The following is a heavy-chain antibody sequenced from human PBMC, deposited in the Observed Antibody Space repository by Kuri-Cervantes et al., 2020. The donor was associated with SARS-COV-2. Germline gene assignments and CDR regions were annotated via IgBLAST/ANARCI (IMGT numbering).Heavy chain of an antibody. Sequence: GESLKISCAASGFTFSSYAMHWVRQAPGKGLEWVALISYDGSNKYYADSVKGRFTISRDNSKNTLYLQMNSLRAEDTAVYYCARDGHSRSDYYYGMDVWGQGTTVTVSS. D-gene: IGHD5-12*01. CDR1: GFTFSSYA. CDR3: ARDGHSRSDYYYGMDV. J-gene: IGHJ6*02. V-gene: IGHV3-30-3*01. CDR2: ISYDGSNK.